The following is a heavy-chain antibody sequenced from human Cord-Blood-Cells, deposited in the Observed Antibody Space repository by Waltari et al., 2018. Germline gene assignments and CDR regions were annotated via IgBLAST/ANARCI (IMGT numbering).Heavy chain of an antibody. J-gene: IGHJ4*02. CDR1: GNTFTSYG. Sequence: QVQLVLSAAAVKKPGASVKVSCTASGNTFTSYGTSWVRQAPGQGLEWMGWISAYTGNTNYAQKLQGRVTMTTDTSTSTAYMELRSLRSDDTAVYYCARAIPRYSSSWEFDYWGQGTLVTVSS. CDR2: ISAYTGNT. D-gene: IGHD6-13*01. V-gene: IGHV1-18*01. CDR3: ARAIPRYSSSWEFDY.